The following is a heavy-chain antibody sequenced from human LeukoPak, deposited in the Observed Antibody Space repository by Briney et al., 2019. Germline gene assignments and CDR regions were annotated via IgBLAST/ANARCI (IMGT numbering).Heavy chain of an antibody. J-gene: IGHJ4*02. CDR1: GFTFVSYA. CDR2: ISSSSSTI. Sequence: GGSLRLSCAASGFTFVSYAMNWVRQAPGKGLEWVSYISSSSSTIYYADSVKGRFTISRDNAKNSLDLQMNSLRDEDTAVYYCARARASGRSGFDYWGQGTLVTVSS. D-gene: IGHD2-15*01. CDR3: ARARASGRSGFDY. V-gene: IGHV3-48*02.